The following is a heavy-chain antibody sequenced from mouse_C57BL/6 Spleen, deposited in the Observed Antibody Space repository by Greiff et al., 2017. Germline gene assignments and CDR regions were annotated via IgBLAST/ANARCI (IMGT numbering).Heavy chain of an antibody. V-gene: IGHV1-52*01. J-gene: IGHJ4*01. CDR1: GYTFTSYW. CDR3: SREAAYYYAMDY. Sequence: QVQLQPGAELVRPGSSVKLSCKASGYTFTSYWMHWVKQRPIQGLEWIGNIDPSDSETHYNQKFKDKATLTVDKSSSTAYMQLSSLTSEDSAVYYCSREAAYYYAMDYWGQGTSVTVSS. CDR2: IDPSDSET.